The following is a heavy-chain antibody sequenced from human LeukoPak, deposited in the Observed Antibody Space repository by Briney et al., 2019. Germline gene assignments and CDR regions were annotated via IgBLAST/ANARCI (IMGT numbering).Heavy chain of an antibody. V-gene: IGHV3-7*01. Sequence: GGSLRLSCAASGFTFSRYWMSWVRQAPGKGLEWVANINQDGGDKYHADSVKGRFTSSGDNAKNSLYLQMNSLRAEDTAVYYCARDHDGKDYWGQGSLVTVSS. J-gene: IGHJ4*02. CDR2: INQDGGDK. CDR1: GFTFSRYW. CDR3: ARDHDGKDY.